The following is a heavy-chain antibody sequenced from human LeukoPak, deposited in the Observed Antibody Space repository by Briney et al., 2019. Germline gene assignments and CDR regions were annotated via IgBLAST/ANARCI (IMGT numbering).Heavy chain of an antibody. V-gene: IGHV1-18*01. Sequence: ASVKVSCKASGYTFTSYGISWVRQAPGQGLEWMGWISAYNGNTNYAQKLQGRVTMTTDTSTSTAYMELRSLRSDDTAVYYCARDGEPDCSSTSCYLPTYYYYYMDVWGKGTTVTVSS. J-gene: IGHJ6*03. CDR2: ISAYNGNT. CDR1: GYTFTSYG. CDR3: ARDGEPDCSSTSCYLPTYYYYYMDV. D-gene: IGHD2-2*01.